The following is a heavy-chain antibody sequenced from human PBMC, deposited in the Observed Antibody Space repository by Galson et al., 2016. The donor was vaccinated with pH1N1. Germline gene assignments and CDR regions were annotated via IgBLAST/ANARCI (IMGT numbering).Heavy chain of an antibody. V-gene: IGHV4-4*07. CDR3: AREYLVVGEGWEYGLDV. D-gene: IGHD2-2*01. J-gene: IGHJ6*02. CDR1: SGSLSSYY. CDR2: IYTSGST. Sequence: SETLSLTCTVSSGSLSSYYWSWIRQPAGKGLEWIGRIYTSGSTTYNPSLRSRVTMSVDTSRNKFSLKLTSLTAADTAGYYCAREYLVVGEGWEYGLDVWGQGTTVTVSS.